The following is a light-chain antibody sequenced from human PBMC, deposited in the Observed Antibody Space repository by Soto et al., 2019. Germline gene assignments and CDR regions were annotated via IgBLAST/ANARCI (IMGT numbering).Light chain of an antibody. CDR1: QDITNY. Sequence: DIQMTQSPSSLSASVGDRVTISCQASQDITNYFNWYQQKPGKAPKLLIYDASNLETGVPSRFSGSGSGTDFTFTIISLQPEDIATYYCQQYDNLPLTFGGGTKVDIK. CDR2: DAS. J-gene: IGKJ4*01. CDR3: QQYDNLPLT. V-gene: IGKV1-33*01.